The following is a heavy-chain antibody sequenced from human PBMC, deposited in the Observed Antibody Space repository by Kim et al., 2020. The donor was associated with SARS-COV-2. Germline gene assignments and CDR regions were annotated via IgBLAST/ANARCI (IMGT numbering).Heavy chain of an antibody. V-gene: IGHV1-2*06. CDR2: INPHTGGT. J-gene: IGHJ6*04. CDR1: GYTFSDHY. D-gene: IGHD3-3*01. Sequence: ASVKVSCKASGYTFSDHYIQWVRQAPGQGLEWMGLINPHTGGTDYAQKFQGRVTMSRDTAITAVYMELSSLRSDDTAVFFCARDYGTYYDCWDAYSSVWGTGTTVSVSS. CDR3: ARDYGTYYDCWDAYSSV.